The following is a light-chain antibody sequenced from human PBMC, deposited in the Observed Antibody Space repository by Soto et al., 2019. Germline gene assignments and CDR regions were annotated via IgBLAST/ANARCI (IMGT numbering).Light chain of an antibody. V-gene: IGKV3-20*01. CDR3: RQYGRSLEFA. Sequence: ILLTKSPGTLSLSPGERATLSCRASQTVSNDFLAWYQEKPGRGHRLLIYGASTRATGIPDRFSGSGSGTDFTLTISRLDPEDFALYYCRQYGRSLEFAVGGGTKVEIK. CDR2: GAS. CDR1: QTVSNDF. J-gene: IGKJ4*01.